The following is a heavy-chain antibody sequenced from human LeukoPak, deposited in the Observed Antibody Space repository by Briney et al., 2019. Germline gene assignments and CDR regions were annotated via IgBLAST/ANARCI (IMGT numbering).Heavy chain of an antibody. V-gene: IGHV3-30*04. D-gene: IGHD4-23*01. J-gene: IGHJ4*02. Sequence: PGRSLRLSCAASGFTFSSYAMHWVRQAPGKGLEWVAIISYDGSNKYYADSVKGRFTISRDNAKNSLYLQMNSLRAEDTAVYYCARVSYGGNSAILDYWGQGTLVTVSS. CDR1: GFTFSSYA. CDR2: ISYDGSNK. CDR3: ARVSYGGNSAILDY.